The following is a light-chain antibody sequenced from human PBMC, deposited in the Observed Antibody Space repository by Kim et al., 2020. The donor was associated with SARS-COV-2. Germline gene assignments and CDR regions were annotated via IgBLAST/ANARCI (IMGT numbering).Light chain of an antibody. V-gene: IGLV3-19*01. J-gene: IGLJ2*01. CDR1: SLRSYY. CDR2: GKN. Sequence: LGLTVRIKGKGDSLRSYYESSYQQKQGQEPALVIYGKNNRRPGSADRLSGSSSGNTAALTITGAQAEDEADDYCYSRDRSSNHIVVFGGGTQLTVL. CDR3: YSRDRSSNHIVV.